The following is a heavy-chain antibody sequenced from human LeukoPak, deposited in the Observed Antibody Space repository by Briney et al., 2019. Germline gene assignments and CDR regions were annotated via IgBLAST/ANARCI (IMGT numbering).Heavy chain of an antibody. D-gene: IGHD3-22*01. J-gene: IGHJ4*02. Sequence: NPSETLSLTCTVSGASFNSDDQYWNWIRQSPGKGLEWIGSIHPSGMLYNNPSLESRVTMSRDTSKNQFSLNLNSVTAADTAVYFCSRGLDSRKLGYWGQGIVVTVSS. CDR1: GASFNSDDQY. CDR2: IHPSGML. CDR3: SRGLDSRKLGY. V-gene: IGHV4-31*03.